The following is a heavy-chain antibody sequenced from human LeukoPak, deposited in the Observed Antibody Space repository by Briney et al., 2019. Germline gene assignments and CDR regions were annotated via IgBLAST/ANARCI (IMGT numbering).Heavy chain of an antibody. CDR1: GHTLTELS. V-gene: IGHV1-24*01. CDR3: AKTYHDYGDYYGMDV. CDR2: FDPEDGET. J-gene: IGHJ6*02. Sequence: ASMKVSCKVSGHTLTELSMHWVRQAPGKGLEWMGGFDPEDGETIYAQKFQGRVTMTEDTSTDTAYMEPSSLRSEDTAVYYCAKTYHDYGDYYGMDVWGQGTTVTVSS. D-gene: IGHD4-17*01.